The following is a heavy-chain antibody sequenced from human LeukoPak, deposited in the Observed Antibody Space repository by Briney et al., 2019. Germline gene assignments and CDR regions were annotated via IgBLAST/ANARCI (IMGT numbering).Heavy chain of an antibody. CDR2: MNPNSGNT. V-gene: IGHV1-8*01. J-gene: IGHJ6*03. CDR1: GYTFTSYD. CDR3: ARDGFWSGYYRVGYYYYYYMDV. D-gene: IGHD3-3*01. Sequence: ASVKVSCKASGYTFTSYDINWVRQATGQGLEWMGWMNPNSGNTGYAQKFQGRVTMTRNTSISTAYMELSSLRSEDTAVYYCARDGFWSGYYRVGYYYYYYMDVWGKGTTVTVSS.